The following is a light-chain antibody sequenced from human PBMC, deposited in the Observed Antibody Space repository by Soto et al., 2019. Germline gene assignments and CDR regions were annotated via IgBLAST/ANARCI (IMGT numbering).Light chain of an antibody. J-gene: IGKJ1*01. CDR1: QIISSY. V-gene: IGKV1-39*01. Sequence: DIQMTQSPSSLSASVGDRVTITCRASQIISSYLNWYQQKPGKAPKLLIYAASRLQSGVPSRFSGSESGTDFTLAISSLQPEDFATYYCQQSYSTPWTVGQGTEVDIX. CDR3: QQSYSTPWT. CDR2: AAS.